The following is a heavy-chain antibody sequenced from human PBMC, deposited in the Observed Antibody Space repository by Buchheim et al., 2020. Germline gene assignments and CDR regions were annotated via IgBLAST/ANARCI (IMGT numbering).Heavy chain of an antibody. CDR3: AKLTKTGNGRGYFGP. CDR2: IEASGGGT. J-gene: IGHJ5*02. CDR1: GFTFNNCD. V-gene: IGHV3-23*01. D-gene: IGHD3-10*01. Sequence: EVRLLESGGGLVQRGGSLGLSCAASGFTFNNCDMAWVRQAPGKGLEWVSLIEASGGGTYYADSVQGRFTISRDNSKNMLYLQMNSLRAEDAVIYYCAKLTKTGNGRGYFGPWGQGTL.